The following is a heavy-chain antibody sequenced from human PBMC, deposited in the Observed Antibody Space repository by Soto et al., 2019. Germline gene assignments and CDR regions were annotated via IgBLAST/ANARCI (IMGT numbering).Heavy chain of an antibody. CDR3: ATDDLSSGRAGTFQN. D-gene: IGHD3-22*01. CDR1: GFTFSTYV. Sequence: QVQLVESGGGVVQPGGSLRLSCAASGFTFSTYVMHWVRQAPGKGLEWVAGISKDGSDKHYAESVKGRLTISRDNSKNTLYVQVDTLRAEDTAVYYCATDDLSSGRAGTFQNWGQGTLATVSS. CDR2: ISKDGSDK. V-gene: IGHV3-30*04. J-gene: IGHJ1*01.